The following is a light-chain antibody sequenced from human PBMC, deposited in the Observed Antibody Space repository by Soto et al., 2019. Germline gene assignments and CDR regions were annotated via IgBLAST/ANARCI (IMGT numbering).Light chain of an antibody. CDR1: QSVTTKY. CDR2: DVS. Sequence: IVLTQSPGTLSLSPGERATLSCRASQSVTTKYLAWFQQKPGQAPRLLMYDVSTRVTGFPDRFSGSGSETDFTLTISRLEPEDFAVYYCQHYGDSPSVGGGTKVDSK. CDR3: QHYGDSPS. V-gene: IGKV3-20*01. J-gene: IGKJ4*01.